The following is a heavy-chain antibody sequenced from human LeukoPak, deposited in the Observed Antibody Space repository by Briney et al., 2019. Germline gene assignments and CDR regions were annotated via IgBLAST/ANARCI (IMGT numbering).Heavy chain of an antibody. CDR3: AKDATSSWFYYYYYYMDV. J-gene: IGHJ6*03. V-gene: IGHV3-33*06. CDR1: GFTFSSYG. CDR2: IWYDGSNK. D-gene: IGHD6-13*01. Sequence: GRSLRLSCAASGFTFSSYGMHWVRQAPGKGLEWVAVIWYDGSNKYYADSVKGRFTISRDNSKNTLYLQMNSLRAEDTAVYYCAKDATSSWFYYYYYYMDVWGKGTTATVSS.